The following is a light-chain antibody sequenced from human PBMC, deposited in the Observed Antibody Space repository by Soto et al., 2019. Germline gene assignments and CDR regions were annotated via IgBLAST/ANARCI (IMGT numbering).Light chain of an antibody. CDR1: SSDVGGYSH. V-gene: IGLV2-14*01. CDR3: SSYTSSGRYV. CDR2: DVG. J-gene: IGLJ1*01. Sequence: QSALTQPASVSGSPGQSITISCTGTSSDVGGYSHVSWYQQNTGKAPKLMVYDVGNRPSGVSNRFSGSKSGNTASLTISGLQAEDEADYYCSSYTSSGRYVFGTGTKVTVL.